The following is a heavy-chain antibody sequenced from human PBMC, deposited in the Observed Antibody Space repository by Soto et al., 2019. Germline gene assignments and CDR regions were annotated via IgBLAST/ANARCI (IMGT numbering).Heavy chain of an antibody. CDR2: ISSIGST. D-gene: IGHD4-17*01. J-gene: IGHJ4*02. CDR1: GASIIITTKY. V-gene: IGHV4-39*01. CDR3: ARQDHGDYEFFFDY. Sequence: ESQASSGAVPGASIIITTKYWGWIRQPPGRGLEWIGTISSIGSTYYNPSLEGRVTISVDTSKNQFSLKVNSVTAADTGLYYCARQDHGDYEFFFDYWGQGTPVTVYS.